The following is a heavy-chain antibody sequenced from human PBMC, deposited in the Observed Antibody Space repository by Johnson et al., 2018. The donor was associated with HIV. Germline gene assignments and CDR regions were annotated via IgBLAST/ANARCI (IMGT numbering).Heavy chain of an antibody. CDR1: RFTVSGNY. Sequence: VQLVESGGGLVQPGGSLRLSCAASRFTVSGNYMTWVRQAPGKGLEWVSVVYSAGHTYYADSVKGRFTISRDNSKNSLFLQMNRLRVEDTAVYYCARVRGGTGHGAFDIWGQGTMVTVSS. J-gene: IGHJ3*02. CDR2: VYSAGHT. CDR3: ARVRGGTGHGAFDI. V-gene: IGHV3-66*01.